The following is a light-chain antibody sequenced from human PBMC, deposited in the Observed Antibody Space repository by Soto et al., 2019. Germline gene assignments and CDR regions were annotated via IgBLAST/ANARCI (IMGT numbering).Light chain of an antibody. V-gene: IGKV3-20*01. CDR3: QQYGSSPGT. J-gene: IGKJ1*01. CDR1: QSVSSSY. Sequence: EIVLTQSPGTLSLSPGERATLSCRASQSVSSSYLAWYQQKPGQAPRLLIYGASSRATGIPDRFSGSGSGTDFTLTISRLEPEDFAVYYCQQYGSSPGTFGQGTEVDIK. CDR2: GAS.